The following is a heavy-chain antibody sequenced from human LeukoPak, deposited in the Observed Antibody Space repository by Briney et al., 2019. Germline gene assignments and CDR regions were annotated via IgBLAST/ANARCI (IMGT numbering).Heavy chain of an antibody. CDR1: GGSIRSYY. J-gene: IGHJ2*01. D-gene: IGHD6-13*01. V-gene: IGHV4-59*01. CDR3: ARVYYSNSYDYWYFDL. CDR2: IYYSGST. Sequence: KPSETLSLTCTVSGGSIRSYYWSWIRQPPGKGLEWIAYIYYSGSTNYNPSLKSRVTISVDTSKNQFSLELSSVTAADTAVYYCARVYYSNSYDYWYFDLWGRGTLVTVSS.